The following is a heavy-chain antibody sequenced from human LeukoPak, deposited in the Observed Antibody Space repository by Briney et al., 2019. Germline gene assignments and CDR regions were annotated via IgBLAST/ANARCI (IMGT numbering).Heavy chain of an antibody. CDR2: ISYDGSNK. CDR3: ARDGEATGFDY. V-gene: IGHV3-30*04. CDR1: GFTFSSYA. D-gene: IGHD3-10*01. Sequence: GGSLRLSCAASGFTFSSYAMHWVRQAPGKGLEGVAVISYDGSNKYYADSVKGRFTISRDNSKNTLYLQMNSLRAEDTAVYYCARDGEATGFDYWGQGTLVTVSS. J-gene: IGHJ4*02.